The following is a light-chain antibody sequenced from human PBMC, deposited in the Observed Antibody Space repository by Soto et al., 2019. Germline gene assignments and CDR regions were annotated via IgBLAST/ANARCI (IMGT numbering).Light chain of an antibody. CDR1: SSNIGAGYD. Sequence: QSVLTQPPSVSGAPGQRVTISCTGSSSNIGAGYDVHWYQQLPGTAPKLLIYGNINRPSGVPDRFYGSKSGTSVSLAITGLQAEDEADYYCQSYDSSLSGWVFGGGTKLNVL. V-gene: IGLV1-40*01. CDR3: QSYDSSLSGWV. CDR2: GNI. J-gene: IGLJ3*02.